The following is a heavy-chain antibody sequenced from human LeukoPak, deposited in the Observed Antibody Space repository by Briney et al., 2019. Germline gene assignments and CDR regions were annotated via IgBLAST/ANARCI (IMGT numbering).Heavy chain of an antibody. V-gene: IGHV1-69*06. Sequence: SVKVSCKASGGTFSSYAICWVRQAPGQGLEWMGGIIPIFGTANYAQKFQGRVTITADKSTSTAYMELSSLRSEDTAVYYCARCPSMVRGVSLYYYYMDVWGKGTTVAVSS. CDR1: GGTFSSYA. CDR3: ARCPSMVRGVSLYYYYMDV. D-gene: IGHD3-10*01. CDR2: IIPIFGTA. J-gene: IGHJ6*03.